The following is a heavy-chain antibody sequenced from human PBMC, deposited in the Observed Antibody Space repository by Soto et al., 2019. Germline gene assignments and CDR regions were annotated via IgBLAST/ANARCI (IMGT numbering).Heavy chain of an antibody. V-gene: IGHV4-39*07. CDR1: GGSISRSSYY. D-gene: IGHD2-21*01. J-gene: IGHJ4*02. CDR3: ARGNVVAIDY. Sequence: SETLSLTCTVSGGSISRSSYYWGWIRQPPGKGLEWIGSIYYSGSTHYNPSLKSRVTISVDTSKNQFSLKLSSVTAADTAVYYCARGNVVAIDYWGQGTLVTVSS. CDR2: IYYSGST.